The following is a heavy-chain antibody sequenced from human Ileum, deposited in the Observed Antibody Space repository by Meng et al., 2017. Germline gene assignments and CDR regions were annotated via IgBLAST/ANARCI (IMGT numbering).Heavy chain of an antibody. V-gene: IGHV4-59*08. J-gene: IGHJ5*02. Sequence: QVQLQESGPGLVKPSETLALTCSVSGASISSHYWTWIRQPPGKGLEYIGYIYYRGGASYNPSLRSRVTMSVDTSKNQFSLNLGSVTAADTAVYYCARLLDSSDWGWFDPWGQGTLVTVSS. D-gene: IGHD3-22*01. CDR1: GASISSHY. CDR3: ARLLDSSDWGWFDP. CDR2: IYYRGGA.